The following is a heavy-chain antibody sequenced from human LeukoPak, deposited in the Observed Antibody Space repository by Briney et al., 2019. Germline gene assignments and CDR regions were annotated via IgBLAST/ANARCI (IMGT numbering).Heavy chain of an antibody. CDR2: IIPIFGTA. CDR1: GYTFTSYA. V-gene: IGHV1-69*05. Sequence: ASVKVSCKASGYTFTSYAISWVRQAPGQGLEWMGGIIPIFGTANYAQKFQGRVTITTDESTSTAYMELSSLRSEDTAVYYCAGGSLSITMIPPDYWGQGTLVTVSS. J-gene: IGHJ4*02. D-gene: IGHD3-22*01. CDR3: AGGSLSITMIPPDY.